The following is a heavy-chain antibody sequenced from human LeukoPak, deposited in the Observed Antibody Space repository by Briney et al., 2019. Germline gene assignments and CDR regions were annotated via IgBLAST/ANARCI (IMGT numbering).Heavy chain of an antibody. V-gene: IGHV1-24*01. CDR1: GYTLTELS. J-gene: IGHJ4*02. Sequence: GASVKVSCKVSGYTLTELSMHCVRQAPGKGLEWRGGFDPEDGETIYAQKFQGRVTMTEDTSTDTAYMELSSLRSEDTAVYYCATDFGNGSGSYSLWGQGTLVTVSS. CDR3: ATDFGNGSGSYSL. D-gene: IGHD3-10*01. CDR2: FDPEDGET.